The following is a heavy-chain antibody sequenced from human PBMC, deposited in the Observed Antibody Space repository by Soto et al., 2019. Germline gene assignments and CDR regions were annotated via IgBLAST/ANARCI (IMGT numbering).Heavy chain of an antibody. CDR3: AKGTEPFGELLLVYFDY. CDR1: GFTFSSYA. D-gene: IGHD3-10*01. CDR2: ISGSGGST. J-gene: IGHJ4*02. Sequence: GGSLRLSCAASGFTFSSYAMSWVRQAPGKGLEWVSAISGSGGSTYYADSVKGRFTISRDNSKNTLYLQMNSLRAEDTAVYYCAKGTEPFGELLLVYFDYWGQGTLVTVSS. V-gene: IGHV3-23*01.